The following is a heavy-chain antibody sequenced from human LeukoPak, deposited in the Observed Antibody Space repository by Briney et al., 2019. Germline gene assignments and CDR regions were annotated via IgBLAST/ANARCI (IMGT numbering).Heavy chain of an antibody. CDR1: GYSFTLYG. D-gene: IGHD4-11*01. V-gene: IGHV1-18*01. CDR3: ARDDNYGIFVNVDY. J-gene: IGHJ4*02. Sequence: RASVKVSCKTSGYSFTLYGISWVRQAPGQGPEWMGWISTSTGDTKYTQKFQGRVTLTTDTSTSTAYMELSSLRSDDTAVYYCARDDNYGIFVNVDYWGQGTLVTVSS. CDR2: ISTSTGDT.